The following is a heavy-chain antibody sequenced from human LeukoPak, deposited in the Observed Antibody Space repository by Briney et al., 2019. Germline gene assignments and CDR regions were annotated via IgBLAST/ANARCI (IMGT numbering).Heavy chain of an antibody. CDR1: GFTFSSYG. Sequence: GGSLRLSCAASGFTFSSYGMHWVRQAPGKGLEWVAVIWYDGSNKYYGDSVKGRFTISRDNSKKTLYLQMNSLRVEDTAVYYCARAGPVFIAVAGTSLRKIHWFDPWGQGTLVTVSS. V-gene: IGHV3-33*01. J-gene: IGHJ5*02. CDR3: ARAGPVFIAVAGTSLRKIHWFDP. CDR2: IWYDGSNK. D-gene: IGHD6-19*01.